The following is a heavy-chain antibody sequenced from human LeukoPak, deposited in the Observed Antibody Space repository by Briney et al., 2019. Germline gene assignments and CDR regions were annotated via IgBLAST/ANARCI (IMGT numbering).Heavy chain of an antibody. J-gene: IGHJ3*02. D-gene: IGHD3-22*01. Sequence: GGSLRLSCAASGFTFSSYAMSCVRQAPGKGLEWVSAISGSGGNTYYADSVKGQFTISRDNSKNTLYLQMNSLRAEDTAVYYCAKAKTMTHDAFDIWGQGTMVTVSS. V-gene: IGHV3-23*01. CDR3: AKAKTMTHDAFDI. CDR2: ISGSGGNT. CDR1: GFTFSSYA.